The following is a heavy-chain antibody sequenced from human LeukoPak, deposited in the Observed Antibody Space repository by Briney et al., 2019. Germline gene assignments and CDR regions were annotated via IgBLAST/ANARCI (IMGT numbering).Heavy chain of an antibody. D-gene: IGHD2-15*01. CDR3: ARGNGRVVAATRTSYSIEQGRSWFDP. CDR1: GGSISSSSYY. V-gene: IGHV4-39*07. Sequence: PSETLSLTCTVSGGSISSSSYYWGWIRQPPGKGLEWIGSLYYSGSTYYNPSLKSRVTISVDTSKNQFSLKLSSVTAADTAVYYCARGNGRVVAATRTSYSIEQGRSWFDPWGQGTLVTVSS. J-gene: IGHJ5*02. CDR2: LYYSGST.